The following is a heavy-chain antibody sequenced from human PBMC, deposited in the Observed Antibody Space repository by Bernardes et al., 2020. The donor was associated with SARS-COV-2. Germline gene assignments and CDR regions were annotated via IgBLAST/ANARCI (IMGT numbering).Heavy chain of an antibody. J-gene: IGHJ4*01. Sequence: GGSLRLSCAVSGLTVGSDYLTWVRQAPGKGLEYVALIRAGGDTAYTDSVKGRFTISRDNSKNTVYLQMSSLRAEDTAVYYCARLSTMPGECFFDYWGQGTLVTV. CDR2: IRAGGDT. CDR1: GLTVGSDY. CDR3: ARLSTMPGECFFDY. D-gene: IGHD3-10*02. V-gene: IGHV3-66*04.